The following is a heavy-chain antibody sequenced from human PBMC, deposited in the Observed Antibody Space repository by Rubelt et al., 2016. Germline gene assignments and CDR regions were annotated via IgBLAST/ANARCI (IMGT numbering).Heavy chain of an antibody. J-gene: IGHJ4*02. CDR2: IKQDGSEK. V-gene: IGHV3-7*03. D-gene: IGHD3-16*02. Sequence: EVQLLESGGGLAQPGGSLRLSCAASGFTFSNYWMSWVRQAPGKGLEWVANIKQDGSEKYYVDSVKGRFTIYRDNAKNSLYLQMNILRAEDTALYYCAREMIAFGGVIATTYNFWGQGTLVTVSS. CDR3: AREMIAFGGVIATTYNF. CDR1: GFTFSNYW.